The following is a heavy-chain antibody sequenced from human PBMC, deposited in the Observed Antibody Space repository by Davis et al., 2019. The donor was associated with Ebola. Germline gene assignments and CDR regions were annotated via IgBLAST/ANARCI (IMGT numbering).Heavy chain of an antibody. CDR2: YYYTGST. Sequence: SETLSLTCTVSGGSISSYYWSWIRQPPGKGLEWIGYYYYTGSTYYSPSLRSRVTISVDTSKNLFSLKLTSVTAADTAVYYCARGDSYYDPSGYYAGPEAPDHWGQGTLVSVSS. V-gene: IGHV4-59*12. CDR3: ARGDSYYDPSGYYAGPEAPDH. D-gene: IGHD3-22*01. CDR1: GGSISSYY. J-gene: IGHJ4*02.